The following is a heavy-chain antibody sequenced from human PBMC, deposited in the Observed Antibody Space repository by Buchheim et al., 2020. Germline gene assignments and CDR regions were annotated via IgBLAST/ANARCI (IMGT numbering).Heavy chain of an antibody. D-gene: IGHD6-19*01. CDR1: GFTFSSYS. Sequence: EVQLVESGGGLVQPGGSLRLSCAASGFTFSSYSMNWVRQAPGKGLEWVSYISSSSSTIYYADSVKGRFTISRDNAKNSLYLQMNSLRAEDTDVYYCARFRGSGWSQNFDYWGQGTL. J-gene: IGHJ4*02. CDR2: ISSSSSTI. V-gene: IGHV3-48*01. CDR3: ARFRGSGWSQNFDY.